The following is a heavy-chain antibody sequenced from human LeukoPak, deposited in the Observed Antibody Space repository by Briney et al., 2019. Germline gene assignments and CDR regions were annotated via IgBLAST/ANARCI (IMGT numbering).Heavy chain of an antibody. D-gene: IGHD2-15*01. J-gene: IGHJ4*02. CDR1: GYTFTSYD. Sequence: ASVKVSCKASGYTFTSYDINWVRQATGQGLEWMGWMNPNSGNTGYAQKFQGRVTMTRNTSISTAYMELSSLRSEDTAVYYCARGLVVATIRTHCSGGSCYGYWGQGTLVTVSS. V-gene: IGHV1-8*01. CDR3: ARGLVVATIRTHCSGGSCYGY. CDR2: MNPNSGNT.